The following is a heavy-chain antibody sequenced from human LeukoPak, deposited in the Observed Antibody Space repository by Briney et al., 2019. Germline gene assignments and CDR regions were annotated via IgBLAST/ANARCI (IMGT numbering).Heavy chain of an antibody. CDR3: ARDSNVVKYGYGAFDY. CDR1: GGSLSASY. D-gene: IGHD5-18*01. V-gene: IGHV4-34*10. J-gene: IGHJ4*02. Sequence: PSETLSLTCAVSGGSLSASYWSWIRQPPGQGLEWIGQINHSGDTSYNPSLKSRITMSVDTSKNQFSLKLSSVTAADTAVYYCARDSNVVKYGYGAFDYWGQGTLVTVSS. CDR2: INHSGDT.